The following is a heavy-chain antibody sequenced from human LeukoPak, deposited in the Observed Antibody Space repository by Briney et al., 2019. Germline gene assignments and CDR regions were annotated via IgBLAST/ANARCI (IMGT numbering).Heavy chain of an antibody. CDR1: GGSFSGYY. D-gene: IGHD2-15*01. Sequence: SETLSITCAVYGGSFSGYYWSWIRQPPGKGLEWIGEINHSGSTNYNPSLKSRVTISVDTSKNQFSLKLSSVTAADTAVYYCARGGRVVGFDYWGQGTLVTVSS. CDR2: INHSGST. J-gene: IGHJ4*02. CDR3: ARGGRVVGFDY. V-gene: IGHV4-34*01.